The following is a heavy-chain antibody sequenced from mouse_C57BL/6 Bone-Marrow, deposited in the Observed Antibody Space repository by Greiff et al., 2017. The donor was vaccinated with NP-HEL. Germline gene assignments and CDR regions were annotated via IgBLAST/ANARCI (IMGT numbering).Heavy chain of an antibody. D-gene: IGHD1-1*01. CDR2: IDPESGDT. V-gene: IGHV14-4*01. CDR1: GFNIKDDY. Sequence: VQLQQSGAELVRPGASVKLSCTASGFNIKDDYMPWVKQRPERGLEWIGWIDPESGDTEYASKFKGKATLTADTSSNTAYLQFSSLTSEDTAVYYCTSVCSSYDFWGQGTTLTVSS. J-gene: IGHJ2*01. CDR3: TSVCSSYDF.